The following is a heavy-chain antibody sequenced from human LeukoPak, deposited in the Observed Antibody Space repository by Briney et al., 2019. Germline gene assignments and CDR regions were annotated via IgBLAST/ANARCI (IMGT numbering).Heavy chain of an antibody. D-gene: IGHD3-10*01. CDR2: ISGSGGST. CDR3: ESGSGSYYVDY. V-gene: IGHV3-23*01. Sequence: GGSLRLSCAASGFTFSSYAMSWVRQAPGKGLEWVSAISGSGGSTYYADSVKGRFTISRDNSKNTLYLQMNSLRAEDTAVYYCESGSGSYYVDYWGQGTLVTVSS. J-gene: IGHJ4*02. CDR1: GFTFSSYA.